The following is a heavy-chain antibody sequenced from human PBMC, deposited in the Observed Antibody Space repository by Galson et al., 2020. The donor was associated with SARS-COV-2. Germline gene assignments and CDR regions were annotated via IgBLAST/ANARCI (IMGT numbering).Heavy chain of an antibody. Sequence: GESLKISCAASGFTFSSYWMSWVRQAPGKGLEWVANIKQDGSEKYYVDSVKGRFTISRDNAKNSLYLQMNSLRAEDTAVYYCARDMGAMGLVYYYYGMDVWGQGTTVTVSS. CDR3: ARDMGAMGLVYYYYGMDV. J-gene: IGHJ6*02. D-gene: IGHD1-26*01. V-gene: IGHV3-7*01. CDR2: IKQDGSEK. CDR1: GFTFSSYW.